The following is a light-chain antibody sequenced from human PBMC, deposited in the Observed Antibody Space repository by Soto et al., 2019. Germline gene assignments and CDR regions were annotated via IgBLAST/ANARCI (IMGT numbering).Light chain of an antibody. CDR1: QDIRND. V-gene: IGKV1-6*01. J-gene: IGKJ1*01. CDR2: AAS. CDR3: LQDYNYPWT. Sequence: AIQMTQSPSSLSASVGDRVTITCQASQDIRNDLVWYQQKPGKAPKLLIYAASSLQSGVPSRFSGSGSGTDFTLTISSLQPEDFATYYCLQDYNYPWTFGQGTKVDI.